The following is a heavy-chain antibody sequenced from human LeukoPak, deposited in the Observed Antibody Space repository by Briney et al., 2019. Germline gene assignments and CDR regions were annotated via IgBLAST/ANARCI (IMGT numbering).Heavy chain of an antibody. CDR1: GYRFTSYW. J-gene: IGHJ6*02. CDR2: IYPGDSDT. D-gene: IGHD3-10*01. CDR3: ARHNNYYGSGSYIRFLGMDV. Sequence: GESLQISCKGSGYRFTSYWIGWVRQLPGKGLDWMGIIYPGDSDTRYSPSFQGQVTISADKSISTAYLQWSSLKASDTAMYYCARHNNYYGSGSYIRFLGMDVWGQGTTVTVSS. V-gene: IGHV5-51*01.